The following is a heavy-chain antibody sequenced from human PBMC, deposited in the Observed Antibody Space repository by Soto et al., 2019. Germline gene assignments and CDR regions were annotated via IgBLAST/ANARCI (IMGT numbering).Heavy chain of an antibody. J-gene: IGHJ5*02. V-gene: IGHV1-69*13. Sequence: VKVSCKASGGTFSSYAISWVRQAPGQGLEWMGGIIPIFGTANYAQKFQGRVTITADESTSTAYMELSSLRSEDTAVYYCARDIGAAAGYNWFDPWGQGTLVTVS. CDR3: ARDIGAAAGYNWFDP. CDR1: GGTFSSYA. CDR2: IIPIFGTA. D-gene: IGHD6-13*01.